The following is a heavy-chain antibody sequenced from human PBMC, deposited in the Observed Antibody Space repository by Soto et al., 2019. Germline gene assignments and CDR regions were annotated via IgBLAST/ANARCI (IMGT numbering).Heavy chain of an antibody. CDR3: ERDRLITAPFDY. Sequence: SYHMSWVRQAPGQGLEWMGWISAYNGNTNYAQKLQGRVTMTTDTSTSTAYMELRSLRSDDTAVYYCERDRLITAPFDYWGKGTPVTVSA. CDR2: ISAYNGNT. J-gene: IGHJ4*02. V-gene: IGHV1-18*04. CDR1: SYH.